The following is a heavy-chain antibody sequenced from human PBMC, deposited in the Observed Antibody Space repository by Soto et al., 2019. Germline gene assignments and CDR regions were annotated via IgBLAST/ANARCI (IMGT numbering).Heavy chain of an antibody. V-gene: IGHV1-2*04. J-gene: IGHJ4*02. CDR3: ARGSYYDSRTYYFEY. CDR1: GYTFTGYY. Sequence: ASVKVSCKASGYTFTGYYMHWVRQAPGQGLEWMGWINPNSGGTNYAQKFQGWVTMTRDTSISTAYMELSRLRSDDTAVYYCARGSYYDSRTYYFEYWGQGTLVTVS. D-gene: IGHD3-22*01. CDR2: INPNSGGT.